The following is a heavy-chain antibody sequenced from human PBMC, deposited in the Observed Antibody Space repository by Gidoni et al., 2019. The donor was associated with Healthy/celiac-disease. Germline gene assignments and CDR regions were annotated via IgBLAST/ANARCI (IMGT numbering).Heavy chain of an antibody. D-gene: IGHD2-2*03. CDR2: ISGSGGST. CDR3: AKVAAMDIVVVPADY. J-gene: IGHJ4*02. CDR1: GFTFSSYA. V-gene: IGHV3-23*01. Sequence: EVQLLESGGGLVQPGGYLRLSCADSGFTFSSYAMSWVLQAQGKWLEWVSDISGSGGSTYYADSVKGRFTISRDNSKNTLYLQMNSLRAEDTAVYYCAKVAAMDIVVVPADYWGQGTLVTVSS.